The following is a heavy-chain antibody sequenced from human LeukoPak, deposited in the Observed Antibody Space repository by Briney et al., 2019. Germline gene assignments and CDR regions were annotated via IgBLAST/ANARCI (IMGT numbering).Heavy chain of an antibody. CDR2: IWYDGSNK. J-gene: IGHJ4*02. V-gene: IGHV3-33*01. CDR3: ARVAGSGSYPNDYYFDY. Sequence: GRSLRLSCAASGFTFSSYGMHWVRQAPGKGLDGVAVIWYDGSNKYYADSVKGRFTISRDNSKNTLYLQMNSLRAEDTAAYYCARVAGSGSYPNDYYFDYWGQGTLVTVSS. CDR1: GFTFSSYG. D-gene: IGHD3-10*01.